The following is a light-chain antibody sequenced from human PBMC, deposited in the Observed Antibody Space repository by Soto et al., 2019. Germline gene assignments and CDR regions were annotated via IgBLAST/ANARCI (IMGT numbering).Light chain of an antibody. CDR1: QSISSL. V-gene: IGKV1-5*01. CDR2: DAS. Sequence: DIQMSQSPSTLSASVGDRVTITCRARQSISSLLAWYQQKPGKAPKLLIYDASSLESGVPSRFSGSGSGTEFTLTISSLQPDDFATSYCQQYNSYSLTFGQRS. J-gene: IGKJ1*01. CDR3: QQYNSYSLT.